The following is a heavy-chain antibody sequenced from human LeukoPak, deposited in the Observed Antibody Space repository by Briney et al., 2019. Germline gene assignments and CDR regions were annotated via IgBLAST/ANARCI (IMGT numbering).Heavy chain of an antibody. CDR3: AGTYYDILTGPQNWLDP. V-gene: IGHV3-30*02. CDR1: GFTFSSYG. CDR2: KRYDGSNK. J-gene: IGHJ5*02. Sequence: PGKSLRLSCAAPGFTFSSYGMHWVRQAPGKGLEWVAFKRYDGSNKYYADSVKGRFTMSRDNSKNTLYLQMNSLRAEDTGVYYCAGTYYDILTGPQNWLDPWGQGTLVTVSS. D-gene: IGHD3-9*01.